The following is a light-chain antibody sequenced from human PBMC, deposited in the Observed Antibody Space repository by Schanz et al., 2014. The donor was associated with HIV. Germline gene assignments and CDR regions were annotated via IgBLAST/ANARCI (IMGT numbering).Light chain of an antibody. CDR3: QQANSFPT. V-gene: IGKV3-15*01. CDR1: QTVSSN. CDR2: GAS. Sequence: EIVMTQSPATLSVSPGERATLSCRASQTVSSNLAWYQQKPGQAPRLLIFGASTRATGVPVRFSGSGSGTEFTLTISSLQSEDFATYYCQQANSFPTFGQGTKLEIK. J-gene: IGKJ2*01.